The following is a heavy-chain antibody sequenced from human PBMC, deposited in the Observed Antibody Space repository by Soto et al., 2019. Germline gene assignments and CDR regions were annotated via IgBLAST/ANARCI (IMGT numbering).Heavy chain of an antibody. D-gene: IGHD2-2*01. Sequence: EVQLVESGGGLVEPGGSLRLSCAASGFTFSNAWMSWVRQAPGKGLECVGRIKSKSEGETIDYAAPGKGRFTISRDDSKNTLYLQMNSLKSEDTGVYYCTRGPVGSTRPLDYWGQGTLVTVSS. V-gene: IGHV3-15*01. CDR2: IKSKSEGETI. J-gene: IGHJ4*02. CDR1: GFTFSNAW. CDR3: TRGPVGSTRPLDY.